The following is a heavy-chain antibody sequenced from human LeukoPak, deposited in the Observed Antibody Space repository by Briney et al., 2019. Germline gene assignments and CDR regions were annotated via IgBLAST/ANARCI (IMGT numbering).Heavy chain of an antibody. Sequence: ASVKVSCKASGYTFTDYYMHWVRQAPGQGLEWMGWINPNTGGTNYAQNFQGRVTMTRDTSISTAFMELSGLRSDDTAVYYCARDGTTRSYYYFDNWGQGTLVTVSS. CDR1: GYTFTDYY. V-gene: IGHV1-2*02. CDR3: ARDGTTRSYYYFDN. D-gene: IGHD3-10*01. J-gene: IGHJ4*02. CDR2: INPNTGGT.